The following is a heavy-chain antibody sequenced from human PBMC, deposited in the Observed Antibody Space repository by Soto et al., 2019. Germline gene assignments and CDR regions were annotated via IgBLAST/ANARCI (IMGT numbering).Heavy chain of an antibody. D-gene: IGHD5-12*01. CDR1: RFTFSDYY. CDR2: ISTSGSTI. Sequence: QVQLVESGGGLVKPGGSLRLSCAATRFTFSDYYMSWIRQAPGKGQEWVSYISTSGSTIYYADSVKGRFTISRDNAKNSLYLQMNSLRAEDTAVYYCARGAYDPHYYGMDVWGQGTTVTVSS. CDR3: ARGAYDPHYYGMDV. J-gene: IGHJ6*02. V-gene: IGHV3-11*01.